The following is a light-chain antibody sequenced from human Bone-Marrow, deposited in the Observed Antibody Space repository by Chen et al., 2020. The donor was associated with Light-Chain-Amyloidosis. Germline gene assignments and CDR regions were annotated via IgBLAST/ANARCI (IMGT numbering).Light chain of an antibody. CDR3: QQYYSYPL. J-gene: IGKJ3*01. Sequence: AIRMTQSPSSLSASTGDRVTITCRASQGISSYLAWYQQKPGKAPKLLIYAASTLQSGVPSRFSGSGSGTDFTLTISCLQSEDFATYYCQQYYSYPLFGPGIKVDIK. CDR1: QGISSY. V-gene: IGKV1-8*01. CDR2: AAS.